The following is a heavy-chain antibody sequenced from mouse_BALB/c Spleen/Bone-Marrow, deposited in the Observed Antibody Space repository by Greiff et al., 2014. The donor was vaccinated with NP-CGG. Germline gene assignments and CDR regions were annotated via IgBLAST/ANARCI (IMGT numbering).Heavy chain of an antibody. Sequence: VQLRQPGAELVRSGASVKLSCTASGFNIKDYYMHWVKQRPEQGLEWIGWIDPENGDTEYAPKFQGKATMTADTSSNTAYMQLSSLTSEDTAVYYCNARGDYDFDYFDYWGQGTTLTVSS. D-gene: IGHD2-4*01. CDR1: GFNIKDYY. CDR3: NARGDYDFDYFDY. J-gene: IGHJ2*01. V-gene: IGHV14-4*02. CDR2: IDPENGDT.